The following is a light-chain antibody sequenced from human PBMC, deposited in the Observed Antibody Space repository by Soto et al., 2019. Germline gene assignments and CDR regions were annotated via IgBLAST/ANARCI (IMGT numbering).Light chain of an antibody. Sequence: SYELTQPPSVSVSPGQTARITCSGDKLGDKYVCWYQQRPGQSPVLIIYQDTKRPSGIPDRFSGSNSGNTATLTISGTQAMDEADYYCQPWDSGIVVFGGGTKLTVL. CDR1: KLGDKY. J-gene: IGLJ2*01. CDR2: QDT. V-gene: IGLV3-1*01. CDR3: QPWDSGIVV.